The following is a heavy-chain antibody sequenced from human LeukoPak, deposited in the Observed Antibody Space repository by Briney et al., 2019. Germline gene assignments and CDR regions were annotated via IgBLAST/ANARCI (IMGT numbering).Heavy chain of an antibody. CDR1: GFTFSSYA. V-gene: IGHV3-23*01. CDR2: ISGSGGST. J-gene: IGHJ6*02. D-gene: IGHD2-15*01. CDR3: AKTDTEYCDDTSGGSCYSYYYYGMDV. Sequence: GGSLRLSCAASGFTFSSYAMSWVRQAPGKGLEWVSAISGSGGSTYYADSVKGRFTITRDNSKNTLYLQMNSLRAEDTAVYYCAKTDTEYCDDTSGGSCYSYYYYGMDVWGQGTTVTVS.